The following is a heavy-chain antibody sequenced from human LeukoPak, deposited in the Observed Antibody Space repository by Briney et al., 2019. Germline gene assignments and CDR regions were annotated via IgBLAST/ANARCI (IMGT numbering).Heavy chain of an antibody. Sequence: GESLKISCKSSGYSFTNYWIGWVRQMPGEGLEWMGIIYPGDSDTRYSPSFQGHVTISADKSINTAYLQWSSLKASDTAMYYCARRGANYGIDYWGQGTLVTVSS. CDR3: ARRGANYGIDY. D-gene: IGHD4/OR15-4a*01. CDR2: IYPGDSDT. V-gene: IGHV5-51*01. CDR1: GYSFTNYW. J-gene: IGHJ4*02.